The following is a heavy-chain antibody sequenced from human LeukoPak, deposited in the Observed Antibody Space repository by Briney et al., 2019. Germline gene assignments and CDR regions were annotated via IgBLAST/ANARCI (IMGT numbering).Heavy chain of an antibody. Sequence: GESLKISCRGSGYSFTAYWIAWVRQMPGKGLEWMSTIYPGDSATTYSPSFQGQVTISADKSITTAYLQWSSLKASDTAMYYCARPAAGLGGFDYWGQGTLVTVSS. CDR1: GYSFTAYW. V-gene: IGHV5-51*01. CDR3: ARPAAGLGGFDY. D-gene: IGHD3-16*01. J-gene: IGHJ4*02. CDR2: IYPGDSAT.